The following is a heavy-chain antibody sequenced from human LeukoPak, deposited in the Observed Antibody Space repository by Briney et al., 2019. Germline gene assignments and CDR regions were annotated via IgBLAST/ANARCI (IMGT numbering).Heavy chain of an antibody. CDR1: GFTFSSYE. D-gene: IGHD1-20*01. CDR2: ISSSSSTI. V-gene: IGHV3-48*03. J-gene: IGHJ4*02. Sequence: GGSLRLSCAASGFTFSSYEMNWVRQAPGKGLERVSYISSSSSTIYYADSVKGRFTISRDNAKNSLYLQMNSLRAEDTAVYYCARLLVYNSGGEAFDHWGQGTLVTVSS. CDR3: ARLLVYNSGGEAFDH.